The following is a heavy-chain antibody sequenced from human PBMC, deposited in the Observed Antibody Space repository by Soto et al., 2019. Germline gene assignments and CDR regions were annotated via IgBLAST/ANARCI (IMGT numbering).Heavy chain of an antibody. CDR2: IYVTGAV. D-gene: IGHD2-21*01. J-gene: IGHJ5*02. V-gene: IGHV4-31*03. CDR1: GAALNSGNYY. Sequence: TLSLTCSVSGAALNSGNYYWIWIRQVPWKGLEWIVHIYVTGAVDYNPSLRDRITISQDTSERQFSLNLRLVTAADTAVYYCARLRIATNNYKWFDPWGQGTLVTVSS. CDR3: ARLRIATNNYKWFDP.